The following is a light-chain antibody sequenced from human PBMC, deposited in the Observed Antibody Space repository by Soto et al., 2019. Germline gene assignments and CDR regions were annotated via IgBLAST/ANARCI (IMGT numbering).Light chain of an antibody. Sequence: QSVLTQPLSVSAAPGQRVTISCSGGSSNIGSNTVAWYQHLPGTAPPRLIFTAGQRPSGVPGRFSGSKSGTSASLAISGLQSEDEGDYYCSAWDNSLNGYVFGPGTKLTV. V-gene: IGLV1-44*01. J-gene: IGLJ1*01. CDR3: SAWDNSLNGYV. CDR2: TAG. CDR1: SSNIGSNT.